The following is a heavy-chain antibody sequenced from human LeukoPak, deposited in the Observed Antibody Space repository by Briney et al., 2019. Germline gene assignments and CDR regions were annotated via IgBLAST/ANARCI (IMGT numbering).Heavy chain of an antibody. V-gene: IGHV3-21*01. CDR1: GFTFSSYS. CDR3: ARPGVSGHKEDY. Sequence: GGSLRLSCVVSGFTFSSYSMNWVRQAPGKGLEWVSSISSSSSYIYYADSVKGRFTISRDNAKNSLYLQMNSLRAEDTAVYYCARPGVSGHKEDYWGQGTLVTVSS. J-gene: IGHJ4*02. D-gene: IGHD6-13*01. CDR2: ISSSSSYI.